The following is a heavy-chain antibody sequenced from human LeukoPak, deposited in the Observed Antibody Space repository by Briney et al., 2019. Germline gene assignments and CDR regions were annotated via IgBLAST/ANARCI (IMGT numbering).Heavy chain of an antibody. Sequence: PGGSLRLSCAASGFTFSSYAMSWVRQAPGKGLEWVAIINEDGSAKSYVDSVKGRFTISRDNTRNSLYLQITGLRAEDTAVYYCARDEPGYGEFLLYWGQGTLVTVSS. CDR3: ARDEPGYGEFLLY. CDR2: INEDGSAK. D-gene: IGHD3-10*01. V-gene: IGHV3-7*01. J-gene: IGHJ4*02. CDR1: GFTFSSYA.